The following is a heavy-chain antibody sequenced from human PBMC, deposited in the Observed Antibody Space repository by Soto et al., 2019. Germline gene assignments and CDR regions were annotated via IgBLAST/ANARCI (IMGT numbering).Heavy chain of an antibody. CDR2: ISYDGSNK. V-gene: IGHV3-30*18. J-gene: IGHJ6*02. Sequence: GGSLRLSCAASGFSFSAYGMHWVRQAPGKGLEWVAVISYDGSNKYYADSVKGRFTISRDNSKNTLYLQMNTLRAEDTAVYYCAKSVSVELATIYYYYYGMDVWGQGTTVTVSS. CDR3: AKSVSVELATIYYYYYGMDV. D-gene: IGHD5-12*01. CDR1: GFSFSAYG.